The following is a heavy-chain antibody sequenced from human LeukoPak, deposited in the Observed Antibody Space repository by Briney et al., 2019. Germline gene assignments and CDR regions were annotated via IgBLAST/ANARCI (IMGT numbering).Heavy chain of an antibody. CDR2: ISSSGSTI. Sequence: PGGSLRLSCAASGFTFSDYYMSWIRQAPGKGLEWVSYISSSGSTIYYADSVKGRFTISRDNAKNSLYLHMNSLRAEDTAVYYCARGRRDGYNAPFDYWGQGTLVTVSS. V-gene: IGHV3-11*04. CDR1: GFTFSDYY. CDR3: ARGRRDGYNAPFDY. D-gene: IGHD5-24*01. J-gene: IGHJ4*02.